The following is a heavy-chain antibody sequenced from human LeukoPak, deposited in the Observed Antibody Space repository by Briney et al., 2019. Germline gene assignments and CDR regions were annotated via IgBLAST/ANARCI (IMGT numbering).Heavy chain of an antibody. CDR2: INPNSGGT. CDR3: ARQSEFLEWLYYFDS. Sequence: ASVKVSCKASGYTFTGYYMHWVRQAPGQGLEWMGWINPNSGGTNYAQKFQGRLTITRNTSVSTVYMELSSLRSEDTAVYYCARQSEFLEWLYYFDSWGQGTLVTVSS. CDR1: GYTFTGYY. V-gene: IGHV1-2*02. D-gene: IGHD3-3*01. J-gene: IGHJ4*02.